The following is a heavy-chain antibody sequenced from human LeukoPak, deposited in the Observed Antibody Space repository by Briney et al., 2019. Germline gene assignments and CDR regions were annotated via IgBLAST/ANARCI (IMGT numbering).Heavy chain of an antibody. J-gene: IGHJ5*02. V-gene: IGHV1-2*02. CDR2: INPNSGGT. CDR1: GYTFTGYY. CDR3: ARTDYGSSGYYWGVDP. D-gene: IGHD3-22*01. Sequence: AASVKVSCKASGYTFTGYYMHWVRQAPGQGLEWMGWINPNSGGTNYAQKFQGRVTMTRDTSISTAYMELSRLRSDDTAVYYCARTDYGSSGYYWGVDPWGQGTLVTVSS.